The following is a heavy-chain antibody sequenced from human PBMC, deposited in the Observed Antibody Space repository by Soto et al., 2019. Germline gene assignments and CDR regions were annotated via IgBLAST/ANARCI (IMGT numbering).Heavy chain of an antibody. CDR1: GYTLTELS. V-gene: IGHV1-24*01. J-gene: IGHJ4*02. CDR3: ATHDGWSPSYDFWSGYRAPLVNY. Sequence: ASVKVSCKVSGYTLTELSMHWVRQAPGKGLEWMGGFDPEDGETIYAQKFQGRVTMTEDTSTDTAYMELSSLRSEDTAVYYCATHDGWSPSYDFWSGYRAPLVNYWGQGTLVTVSS. CDR2: FDPEDGET. D-gene: IGHD3-3*01.